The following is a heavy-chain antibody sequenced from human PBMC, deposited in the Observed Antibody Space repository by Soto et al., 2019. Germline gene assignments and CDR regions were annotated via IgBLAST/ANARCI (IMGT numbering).Heavy chain of an antibody. CDR3: AKDKGVFNWATSYFDY. J-gene: IGHJ4*02. D-gene: IGHD1-1*01. CDR1: GFTFSNYA. CDR2: TSYDGNNE. V-gene: IGHV3-30*18. Sequence: PGGSLSLSCAASGFTFSNYAMHWVRQAPGKGLEWVALTSYDGNNEYYTDSVKGQFTISRDNSKNTLFLQMNSPRPEDTAVYYCAKDKGVFNWATSYFDYWGQGALVTVSS.